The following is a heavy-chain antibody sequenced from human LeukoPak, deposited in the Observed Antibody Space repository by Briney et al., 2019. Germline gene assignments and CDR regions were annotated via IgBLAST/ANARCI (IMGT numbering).Heavy chain of an antibody. CDR1: GFTFSGYG. Sequence: PGGSLRLSCTASGFTFSGYGMHWVRQAPGEGLEWVAVISYDGSNKYYAGSVKGRFTISRDNSKNTLYLQMNSLTAEDTAVYYCANGRPSYGGNPEFDYWGQGTLVTVSS. D-gene: IGHD4-23*01. V-gene: IGHV3-30*18. CDR2: ISYDGSNK. J-gene: IGHJ4*02. CDR3: ANGRPSYGGNPEFDY.